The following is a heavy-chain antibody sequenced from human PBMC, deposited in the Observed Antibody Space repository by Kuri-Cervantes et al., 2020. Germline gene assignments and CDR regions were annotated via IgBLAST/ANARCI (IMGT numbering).Heavy chain of an antibody. CDR2: INHSGST. Sequence: GSLRLSCAVYGGSFSGYYWSWIRQPPGKGLEWIGEINHSGSTNYNPSLKSRVTISVDTSKNQFSLKLSSVTAADTAVYYCARGHNIVVVPAAIPFDYWGQGTLVTVSS. CDR3: ARGHNIVVVPAAIPFDY. V-gene: IGHV4-34*01. J-gene: IGHJ4*02. CDR1: GGSFSGYY. D-gene: IGHD2-2*01.